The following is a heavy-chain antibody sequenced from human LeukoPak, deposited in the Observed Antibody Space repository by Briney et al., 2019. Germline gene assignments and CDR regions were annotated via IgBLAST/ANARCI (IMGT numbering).Heavy chain of an antibody. J-gene: IGHJ4*02. CDR3: ARDSLGTRGDYFDY. CDR1: GFTLSSYS. Sequence: PGGSLRLSCAASGFTLSSYSMNWVRQAPGKGLEWVSSISSSSSYIYYADSVKGRFTISRDNAKNSLYLQMNSLRAEDTAVYYCARDSLGTRGDYFDYWGQGTLVTVSS. CDR2: ISSSSSYI. V-gene: IGHV3-21*01. D-gene: IGHD1-1*01.